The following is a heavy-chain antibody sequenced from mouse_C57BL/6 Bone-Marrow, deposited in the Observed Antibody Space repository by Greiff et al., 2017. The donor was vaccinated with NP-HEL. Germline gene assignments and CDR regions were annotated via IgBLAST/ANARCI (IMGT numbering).Heavy chain of an antibody. CDR1: GFTFSSYG. V-gene: IGHV5-6*01. CDR3: ARRSPFDY. CDR2: ISSGGSYT. J-gene: IGHJ2*01. Sequence: EVQLVESGGDLVKPGGSLKLSCAASGFTFSSYGMSWVRQTPDKRLEWVATISSGGSYTYYPDSVKGRFTISRDNAKNTLYLQMSSLKSEDTAMYYCARRSPFDYWGQGTPLTVSS.